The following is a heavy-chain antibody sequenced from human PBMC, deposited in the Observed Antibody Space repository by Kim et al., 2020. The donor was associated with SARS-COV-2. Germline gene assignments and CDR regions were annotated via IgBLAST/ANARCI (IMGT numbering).Heavy chain of an antibody. D-gene: IGHD3-3*01. CDR3: ARNIESIYDFWSGAVAH. CDR2: IYTSGST. J-gene: IGHJ4*02. Sequence: SETLSLTCTVSGGSISSYYWSWIRQPAGKGLEWIGRIYTSGSTNYNPSLKSRVTMSVDTSKNQFSLKLSSVTAADTAVYYCARNIESIYDFWSGAVAHWGQGTLVTVSS. CDR1: GGSISSYY. V-gene: IGHV4-4*07.